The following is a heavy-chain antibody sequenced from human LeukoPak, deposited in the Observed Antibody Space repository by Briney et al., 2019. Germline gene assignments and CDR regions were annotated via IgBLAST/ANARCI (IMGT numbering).Heavy chain of an antibody. Sequence: PGGSLRLSCAASGFTFSSYWMHWVRQAPGKGLVWVSRINSDGSSTSYADSVKGRFTISRDIAKNTLYLQMNSLRAEDTAVYYCARDTWGCSGGSCYSYFDYWGQGTLVTVSS. V-gene: IGHV3-74*01. D-gene: IGHD2-15*01. CDR2: INSDGSST. J-gene: IGHJ4*02. CDR1: GFTFSSYW. CDR3: ARDTWGCSGGSCYSYFDY.